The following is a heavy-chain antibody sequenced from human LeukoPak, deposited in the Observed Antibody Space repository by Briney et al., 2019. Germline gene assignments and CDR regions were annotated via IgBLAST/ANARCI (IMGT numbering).Heavy chain of an antibody. Sequence: ASVKVSCKASGYTFTGYYMHWVRQAPGQGLEWMGWINPNSGGTNYAQKFQVRVTMTRDTSISTAYMELSRLRSDDTAVYYCAKEGYDGSYFRLDFWGQGTLVTVSS. J-gene: IGHJ4*02. CDR3: AKEGYDGSYFRLDF. CDR2: INPNSGGT. CDR1: GYTFTGYY. D-gene: IGHD1-26*01. V-gene: IGHV1-2*02.